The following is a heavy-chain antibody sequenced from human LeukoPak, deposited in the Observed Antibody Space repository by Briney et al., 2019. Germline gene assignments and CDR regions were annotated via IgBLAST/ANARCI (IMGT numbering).Heavy chain of an antibody. CDR2: ISYDGRNK. CDR3: AKEFRRKFEY. J-gene: IGHJ4*02. Sequence: GGSLRLSCAAPGFTFSSYGMHWVRQAPGKGLEWVAIISYDGRNKYYADSVEGRFTIYRDNPKNTLYLRMNSPRPEDTAVYYCAKEFRRKFEYWGQGTLVTVSS. CDR1: GFTFSSYG. V-gene: IGHV3-30*18.